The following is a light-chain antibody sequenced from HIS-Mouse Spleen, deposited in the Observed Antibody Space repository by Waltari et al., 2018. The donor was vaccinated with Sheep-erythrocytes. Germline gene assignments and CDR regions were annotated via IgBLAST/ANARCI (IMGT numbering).Light chain of an antibody. J-gene: IGLJ1*01. Sequence: QSALTQPRSVSGSPGQSVTIPCPGTSSDVGVYNDVSWYQQHPGKAPKLMIYDVSKRPSGVPDRFSGSKSGNTASLTISGLQSEDEADYYCCSYAGSYNHVFATGTKVTVL. CDR3: CSYAGSYNHV. CDR1: SSDVGVYND. V-gene: IGLV2-11*01. CDR2: DVS.